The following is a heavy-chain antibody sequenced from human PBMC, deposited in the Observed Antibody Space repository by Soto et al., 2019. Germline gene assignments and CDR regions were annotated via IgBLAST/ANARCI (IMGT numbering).Heavy chain of an antibody. J-gene: IGHJ6*03. CDR2: IDDTGST. D-gene: IGHD3-3*01. CDR3: ARGVLEWLLRDSYYYYMDV. Sequence: QVQLQESGPGLVKPSETLSLTCTVSGDSISSSYWNWIRQAPGKGLEWIGYIDDTGSTNYNPSLKSRVTLSVDPSNNQYSLKLSSVNAADTAVYYCARGVLEWLLRDSYYYYMDVWGKGTTVTVSS. CDR1: GDSISSSY. V-gene: IGHV4-59*01.